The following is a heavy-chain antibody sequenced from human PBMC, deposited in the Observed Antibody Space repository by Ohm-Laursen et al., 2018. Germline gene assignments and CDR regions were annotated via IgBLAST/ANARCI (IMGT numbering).Heavy chain of an antibody. D-gene: IGHD3-22*01. V-gene: IGHV3-30*18. CDR2: ISYDGSNK. CDR1: GFTFSSYG. J-gene: IGHJ3*02. CDR3: AKESQYYYDPDAFDI. Sequence: SLRLSCSASGFTFSSYGMHWVRQAPGKGLEWVAVISYDGSNKYYADSVKGRFTISRDNSKNTLYLQMNSLRAEDTAVYYCAKESQYYYDPDAFDIWGRGTMVTVSS.